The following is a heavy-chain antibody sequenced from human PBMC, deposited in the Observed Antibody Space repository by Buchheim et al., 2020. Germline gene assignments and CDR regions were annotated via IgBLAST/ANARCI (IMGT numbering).Heavy chain of an antibody. CDR1: GYTFTGYY. D-gene: IGHD1-26*01. Sequence: QVQLVQSGAEVKKPGASVKVSCKASGYTFTGYYMHWVRQAPGQGLEWMGWINPNSGGTNYAQKFQGWVTMTRDTSISTAYMELSRLRSDDTAVYYWARGSGSYYVPYYYYYYMDVWGKGTT. CDR2: INPNSGGT. J-gene: IGHJ6*03. CDR3: ARGSGSYYVPYYYYYYMDV. V-gene: IGHV1-2*04.